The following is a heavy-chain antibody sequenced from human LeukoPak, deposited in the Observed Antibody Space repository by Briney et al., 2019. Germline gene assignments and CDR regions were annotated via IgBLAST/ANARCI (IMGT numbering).Heavy chain of an antibody. CDR2: IIPIFGTA. CDR3: ARASVVPAAILGYYFDY. V-gene: IGHV1-69*05. J-gene: IGHJ4*02. D-gene: IGHD2-2*02. Sequence: GASVKVSCKASGVTFSSYAISWVRQAPGQGLEWMGGIIPIFGTANYAQKFQGRVTITTDESTSTAYMELSSLRSEDTAVYYCARASVVPAAILGYYFDYWGQGTLVTVSS. CDR1: GVTFSSYA.